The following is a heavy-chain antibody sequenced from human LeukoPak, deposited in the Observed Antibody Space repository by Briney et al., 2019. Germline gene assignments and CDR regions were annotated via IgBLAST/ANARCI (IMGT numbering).Heavy chain of an antibody. V-gene: IGHV3-53*01. CDR3: ARDGARGTWCSGGNCYAY. D-gene: IGHD2-15*01. CDR2: IYSGGST. J-gene: IGHJ4*02. Sequence: AGGSLRLSCAASGFTVSSNYMSWVRQAPGKGLEWVSVIYSGGSTYYADSVKGRFTISRDNSKNTLYLQMNSLRAEDTAVYYCARDGARGTWCSGGNCYAYRGQGTLVTVSS. CDR1: GFTVSSNY.